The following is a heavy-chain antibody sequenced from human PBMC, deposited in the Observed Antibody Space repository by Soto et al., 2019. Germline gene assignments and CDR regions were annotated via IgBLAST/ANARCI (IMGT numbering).Heavy chain of an antibody. CDR1: GGSFSGYY. D-gene: IGHD3-10*01. CDR2: INHSGST. Sequence: QVQLQQGGAGLLKPSETLSLTCAVYGGSFSGYYWSGIRQPPGKGLEWIGEINHSGSTNYNPSLKCRVTISVDTSKNQFSLNLSCVTAADTAVYYCARGRTRGVISVLFYYGMDVWGQGTTVTVSS. V-gene: IGHV4-34*01. J-gene: IGHJ6*02. CDR3: ARGRTRGVISVLFYYGMDV.